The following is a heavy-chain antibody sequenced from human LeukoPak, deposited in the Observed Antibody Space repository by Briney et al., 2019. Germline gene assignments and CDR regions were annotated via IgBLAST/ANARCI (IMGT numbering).Heavy chain of an antibody. CDR2: FDPEDGET. D-gene: IGHD3-10*01. V-gene: IGHV1-24*01. CDR3: ATVRITMVRGDLYGMDV. J-gene: IGHJ6*02. CDR1: GYTLTELS. Sequence: ASVKVSCKVSGYTLTELSMHWVRQAPGKGLEWMGGFDPEDGETIHAQKFQGRVTMTEDTSTDTAYMELSSLRSEDTAVYYCATVRITMVRGDLYGMDVWGQGTTVTVSS.